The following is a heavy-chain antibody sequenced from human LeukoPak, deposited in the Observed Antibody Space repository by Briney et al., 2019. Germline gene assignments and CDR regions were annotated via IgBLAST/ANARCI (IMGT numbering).Heavy chain of an antibody. CDR2: ISGSGGST. CDR3: AKGRYSSGWLHDY. J-gene: IGHJ4*02. Sequence: GGSLRLSCAASGFTFSSYSMNWVRQAPGKGLEWVSAISGSGGSTYYADSVKGRFTISRDNSKNTLYLQMNSLRAEDTAVYYCAKGRYSSGWLHDYWGQGTLVTVSS. CDR1: GFTFSSYS. V-gene: IGHV3-23*01. D-gene: IGHD6-19*01.